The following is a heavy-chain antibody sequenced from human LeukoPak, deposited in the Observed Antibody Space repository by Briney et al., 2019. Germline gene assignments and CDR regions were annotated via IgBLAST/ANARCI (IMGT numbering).Heavy chain of an antibody. J-gene: IGHJ3*02. CDR1: GGSFSGYY. CDR2: ISSGGRT. CDR3: ARDTVSKLRLGESDI. Sequence: PSETLSLTCAAYGGSFSGYYWTWIRQSPVKGLEWIGEISSGGRTNDNPSLKSRVSISVDTSKNQFSLRLSSVTAADTAVYYCARDTVSKLRLGESDIWGQGTMVTVSS. D-gene: IGHD3-16*01. V-gene: IGHV4-34*01.